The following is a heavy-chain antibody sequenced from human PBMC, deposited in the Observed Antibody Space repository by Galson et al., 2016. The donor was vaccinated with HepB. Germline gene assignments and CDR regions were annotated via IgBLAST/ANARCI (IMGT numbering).Heavy chain of an antibody. J-gene: IGHJ6*02. D-gene: IGHD4-17*01. V-gene: IGHV3-48*03. CDR1: GFTFSSFE. Sequence: SLRLSCAASGFTFSSFEMNWVRQAPGKGLEWLSYISSSGTTIYYADSVKGRFTISRDNARNSLCLQMNSLRVEDTAVYYCVRDLVYPGDYGKYYYYGMDVWGQGTTVTVSS. CDR2: ISSSGTTI. CDR3: VRDLVYPGDYGKYYYYGMDV.